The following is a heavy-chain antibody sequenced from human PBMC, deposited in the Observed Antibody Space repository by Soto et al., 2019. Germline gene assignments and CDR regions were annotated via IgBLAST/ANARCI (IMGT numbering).Heavy chain of an antibody. Sequence: GGSLRLSCAASGFTFSSYGMHWVRQAPGKGLEWVAVIWYDGSNKYYADSVKGRFTISRDNSKNTLYLQMNSLRAEDTAVYYCARDNYSGYDHRLDYMDVWGKGTTVTVSS. CDR2: IWYDGSNK. V-gene: IGHV3-33*01. CDR1: GFTFSSYG. D-gene: IGHD5-12*01. J-gene: IGHJ6*03. CDR3: ARDNYSGYDHRLDYMDV.